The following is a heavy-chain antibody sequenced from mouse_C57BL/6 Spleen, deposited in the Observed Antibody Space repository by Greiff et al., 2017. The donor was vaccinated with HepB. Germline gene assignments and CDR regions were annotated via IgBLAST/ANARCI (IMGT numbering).Heavy chain of an antibody. V-gene: IGHV1-54*01. CDR1: GYAFTNYL. D-gene: IGHD2-4*01. CDR2: INPGSGGT. Sequence: QVQLQQSGAELVRPGTSVKVSCKASGYAFTNYLIEWVKQRPGQGLEWIGVINPGSGGTNYNEKFKGKATLTADKSSSTAYMHLSSLTSEDSAVYFCARSDYDDETGFDYWGQGTTLTVSS. J-gene: IGHJ2*01. CDR3: ARSDYDDETGFDY.